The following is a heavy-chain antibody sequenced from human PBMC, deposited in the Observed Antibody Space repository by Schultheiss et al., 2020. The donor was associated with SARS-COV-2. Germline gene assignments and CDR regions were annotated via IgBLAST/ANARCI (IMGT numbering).Heavy chain of an antibody. CDR2: IKSKTDGGTT. J-gene: IGHJ3*02. Sequence: GGSLRLSCAASGFTFSNAWMSWVRQAPGKGLEWVGRIKSKTDGGTTEYAASVKGRFTISRDDSKSIAYLQMNSLKTEDTAVYYCALQGPGHDAFDIWGQGTMVTVSS. CDR1: GFTFSNAW. D-gene: IGHD7-27*01. CDR3: ALQGPGHDAFDI. V-gene: IGHV3-15*01.